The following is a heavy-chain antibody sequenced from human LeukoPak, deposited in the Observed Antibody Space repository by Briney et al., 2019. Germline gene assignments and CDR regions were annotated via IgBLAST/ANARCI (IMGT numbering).Heavy chain of an antibody. CDR2: ISAYNGNT. J-gene: IGHJ3*02. V-gene: IGHV1-18*01. Sequence: ASVKVSCKASGYTFTSYGISWVRQAPGQGLEWMGWISAYNGNTNYAQKLQGRVTMTTDTSTSTAYMELRSLRSDDTAVYYCARARSGSYSAGDAFDIWGQGTMVTVSS. CDR3: ARARSGSYSAGDAFDI. CDR1: GYTFTSYG. D-gene: IGHD1-26*01.